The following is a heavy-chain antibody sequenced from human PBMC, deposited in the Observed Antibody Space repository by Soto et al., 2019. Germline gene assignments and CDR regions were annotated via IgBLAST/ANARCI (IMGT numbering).Heavy chain of an antibody. CDR3: ARAAGYDFWSGYPQFDP. V-gene: IGHV4-30-4*01. J-gene: IGHJ5*02. CDR2: IYYSGST. Sequence: QVQLQESGPGLVKPSQTLSLTCTVSGGSISSGDYCWSWIRQPPGKGLEWIGYIYYSGSTYYNPSLKSRVTISVDTSKNQFSLKLSSVTAADTAVYYCARAAGYDFWSGYPQFDPWGQGTLVTVSS. CDR1: GGSISSGDYC. D-gene: IGHD3-3*01.